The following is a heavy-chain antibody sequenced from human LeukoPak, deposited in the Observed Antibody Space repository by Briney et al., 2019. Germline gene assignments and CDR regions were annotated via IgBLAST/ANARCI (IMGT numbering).Heavy chain of an antibody. J-gene: IGHJ4*02. CDR1: GFTFSSYE. D-gene: IGHD2-21*02. CDR3: AKENCYGGACYPFDY. CDR2: ISYDGSNK. Sequence: GGSLRLSCAASGFTFSSYEMNWVRQAPGKGLEWVAVISYDGSNKYYADSVKGRFTISRDNSKNTLYLQMNSLRAEDTAVYFCAKENCYGGACYPFDYWGQGNLVTVSS. V-gene: IGHV3-30*18.